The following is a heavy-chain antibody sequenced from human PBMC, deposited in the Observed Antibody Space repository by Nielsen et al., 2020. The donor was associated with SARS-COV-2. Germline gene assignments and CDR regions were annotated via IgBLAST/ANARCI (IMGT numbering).Heavy chain of an antibody. CDR1: GFTFSDYA. CDR3: VRVRDDGYYYDTGPFDY. Sequence: GESLKISCAASGFTFSDYAMAWVRQAPGKGLEWVSAIRTSDDPTYYADSVKGRFTISRDNAENTLYLQMNSLRADDTAVYYCVRVRDDGYYYDTGPFDYWGQGTLVTVFS. J-gene: IGHJ4*02. D-gene: IGHD3-22*01. CDR2: IRTSDDPT. V-gene: IGHV3-23*01.